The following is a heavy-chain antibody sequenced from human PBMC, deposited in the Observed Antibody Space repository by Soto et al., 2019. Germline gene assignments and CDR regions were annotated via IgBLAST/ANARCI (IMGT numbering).Heavy chain of an antibody. J-gene: IGHJ5*02. CDR3: ARGTGTLRP. Sequence: RSQTLSLTCAISGYSVSSNIAAWNCIRLSPSRGLEWLGRTYYRSKWYSAYAVSVKSRISINPDTSKNQFSLQLNSVTPDDTAVYYCARGTGTLRPWGQGTMVTVSS. CDR1: GYSVSSNIAA. CDR2: TYYRSKWYS. D-gene: IGHD1-1*01. V-gene: IGHV6-1*01.